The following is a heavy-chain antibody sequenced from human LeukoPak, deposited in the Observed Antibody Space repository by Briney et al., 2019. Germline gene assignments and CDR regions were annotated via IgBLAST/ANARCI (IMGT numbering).Heavy chain of an antibody. V-gene: IGHV4-59*01. CDR1: GGSIRSYD. CDR3: ARVSDILTGYYPWAFDI. CDR2: IYYSGST. J-gene: IGHJ3*02. D-gene: IGHD3-9*01. Sequence: SETLSLTCTVSGGSIRSYDWSWIRQPPGKGLEWIGYIYYSGSTNYKPSLKSRVTISIDTSKNQFSLKLSSVTAADTAVYYCARVSDILTGYYPWAFDIWGQGTMVTVSS.